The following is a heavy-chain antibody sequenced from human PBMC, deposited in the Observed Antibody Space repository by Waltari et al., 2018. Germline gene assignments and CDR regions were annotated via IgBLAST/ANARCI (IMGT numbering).Heavy chain of an antibody. D-gene: IGHD2-21*01. CDR1: GFTFSSYS. J-gene: IGHJ4*02. V-gene: IGHV3-48*04. CDR2: ISSGSGRI. Sequence: EVQLVESGGGLAQPGGSLSLSCAAYGFTFSSYSMNWVRQAPGKGLEWVSYISSGSGRIYYADSVKGRFTISRDNAKNSLYLQMNSLRAEDTAVYYCVRDEAWSFDYWGQGTLVTVSS. CDR3: VRDEAWSFDY.